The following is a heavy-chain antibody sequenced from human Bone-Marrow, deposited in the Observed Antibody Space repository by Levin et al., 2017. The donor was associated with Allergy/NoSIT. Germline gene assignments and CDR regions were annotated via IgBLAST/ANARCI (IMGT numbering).Heavy chain of an antibody. D-gene: IGHD6-13*01. V-gene: IGHV3-33*01. CDR2: IWYDGSNK. Sequence: RGSLRLSCAASGFTFSSYGMHWVRQAPGKGLEWVAVIWYDGSNKYYADSVKGRFTISRDNSKNTLYLQMNSLRAEDTAVYYCARDNSSSPLLDYWGQGTLVTVSS. CDR3: ARDNSSSPLLDY. CDR1: GFTFSSYG. J-gene: IGHJ4*02.